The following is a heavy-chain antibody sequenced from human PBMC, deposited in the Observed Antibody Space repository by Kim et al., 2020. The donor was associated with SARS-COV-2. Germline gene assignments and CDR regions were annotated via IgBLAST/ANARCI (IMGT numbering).Heavy chain of an antibody. CDR2: ISYDGSNK. CDR1: GFTFSSYG. J-gene: IGHJ6*02. CDR3: ARDTYSSSWYPDPLLGYYYYGMDV. V-gene: IGHV3-33*05. D-gene: IGHD6-13*01. Sequence: GGSLRLSCAASGFTFSSYGMHWVRQAPGKGLEWVAVISYDGSNKYYADSVKGRFTISRDNSKNTLYLQMNSLRAEDTAVYYCARDTYSSSWYPDPLLGYYYYGMDVWGQGTTVTVSS.